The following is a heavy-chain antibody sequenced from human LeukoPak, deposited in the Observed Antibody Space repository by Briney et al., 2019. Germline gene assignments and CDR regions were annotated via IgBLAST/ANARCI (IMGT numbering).Heavy chain of an antibody. CDR1: GFTFSDYY. D-gene: IGHD4-17*01. CDR3: ARDRIIYGDYGDAFDI. CDR2: ISSSSSYI. J-gene: IGHJ3*02. Sequence: GGSLRLSCAASGFTFSDYYMSWIRQAPGKGLEWVSYISSSSSYIYYADSLKGRFTISRDNAKNSLYLQMNSLRAEDTAVYFCARDRIIYGDYGDAFDIWGQGTMVTVSS. V-gene: IGHV3-11*06.